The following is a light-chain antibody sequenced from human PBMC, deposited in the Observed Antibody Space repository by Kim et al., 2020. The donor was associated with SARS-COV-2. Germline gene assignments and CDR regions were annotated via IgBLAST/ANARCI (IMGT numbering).Light chain of an antibody. J-gene: IGKJ4*01. CDR3: QQYNNWPPVT. CDR2: GAS. V-gene: IGKV3-15*01. Sequence: EIVMTQSPATLSVSPGERATLSCRASQGVSSNLAWYQQKPGQAPRLLIYGASTRATGIPARFSGSGSGTEFTLTISSLQSEDFTLYYCQQYNNWPPVTFGGGTKVDIK. CDR1: QGVSSN.